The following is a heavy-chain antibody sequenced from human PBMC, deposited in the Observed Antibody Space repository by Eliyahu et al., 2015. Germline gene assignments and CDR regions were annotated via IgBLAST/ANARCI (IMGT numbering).Heavy chain of an antibody. CDR3: AAMRVGDKWEPSGMDV. V-gene: IGHV1-58*01. Sequence: QMQLVQSGPEVKKPGTSVKVSCKASGFTFTSXAVQWVRQARGQRLEWIGWIVVGSGNTNYAQKFQERVTITRDMSKSTAYMELSSLRSEDTAVYYCAAMRVGDKWEPSGMDVWGQGTTVTVSS. CDR2: IVVGSGNT. J-gene: IGHJ6*02. CDR1: GFTFTSXA. D-gene: IGHD1-26*01.